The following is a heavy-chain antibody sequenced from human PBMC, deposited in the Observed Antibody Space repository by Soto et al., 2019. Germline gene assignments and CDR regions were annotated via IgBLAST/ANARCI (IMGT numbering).Heavy chain of an antibody. CDR3: ARGATAGDSAVHY. J-gene: IGHJ4*02. V-gene: IGHV1-69*02. CDR2: IIPVLDKA. D-gene: IGHD2-21*01. Sequence: QVQLVQSGAEVKKPGSSVKVSCKTSGGTFSTYTLSWVRQAPGQGLEWMGRIIPVLDKADYAQRFQGRLTITADRSTITANMELSSLSSEDTAIYYCARGATAGDSAVHYWGQGTLVSVSS. CDR1: GGTFSTYT.